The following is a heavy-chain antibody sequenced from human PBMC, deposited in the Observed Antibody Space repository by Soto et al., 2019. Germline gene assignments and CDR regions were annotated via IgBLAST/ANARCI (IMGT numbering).Heavy chain of an antibody. Sequence: PGGSRRLSWAGSGFTFSSYAMHVFRHAPDKGLDWVAVISYDGSKKYYADSVKGQFTISRDNSKNTLYLQMSSLRAEDTAVYYCARSSGYYYEWNYFDHWGPGAPVTVSS. D-gene: IGHD3-22*01. CDR2: ISYDGSKK. CDR3: ARSSGYYYEWNYFDH. CDR1: GFTFSSYA. J-gene: IGHJ4*02. V-gene: IGHV3-30-3*01.